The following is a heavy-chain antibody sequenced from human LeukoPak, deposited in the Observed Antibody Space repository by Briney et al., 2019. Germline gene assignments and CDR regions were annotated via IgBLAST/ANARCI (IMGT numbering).Heavy chain of an antibody. J-gene: IGHJ5*02. CDR1: GFTFSYHW. CDR2: IKQDGSEK. Sequence: GGSLRLSCAASGFTFSYHWMTWVRQAPGKGLEWVANIKQDGSEKYYVDSVKGRFTISRDNAKNSLYLQMNSLRAEDTAVYYCAKRVPWFDPWGQGTLVTVSS. V-gene: IGHV3-7*03. CDR3: AKRVPWFDP.